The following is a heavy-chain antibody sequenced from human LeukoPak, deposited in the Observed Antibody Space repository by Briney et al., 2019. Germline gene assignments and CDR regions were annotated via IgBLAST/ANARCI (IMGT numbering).Heavy chain of an antibody. D-gene: IGHD1-26*01. CDR3: ARGIVGATRISSFDY. J-gene: IGHJ4*02. V-gene: IGHV5-51*01. CDR1: GYSFTTYW. CDR2: IYPGDSDT. Sequence: ESLKISCKGSGYSFTTYWIGWVRQVPGKGLEWMGIIYPGDSDTRYSPSFQGQVTIAVDKSITTAYLQWSSLKASDTAIYYCARGIVGATRISSFDYWAQGTLVSVSS.